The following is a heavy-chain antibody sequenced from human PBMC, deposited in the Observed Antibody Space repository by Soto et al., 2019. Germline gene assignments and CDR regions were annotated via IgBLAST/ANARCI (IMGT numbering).Heavy chain of an antibody. CDR2: IIPIFGTA. V-gene: IGHV1-69*13. Sequence: ASVKVSCKASGGTFSSYAISWVRQAPGEGLEWMGGIIPIFGTANYAQKFQGRVTITADESTSTAYMELSSLRSEDTAVYYCARGWFGGFSTENWFDPWGQGTLVTVSS. D-gene: IGHD3-10*01. J-gene: IGHJ5*02. CDR3: ARGWFGGFSTENWFDP. CDR1: GGTFSSYA.